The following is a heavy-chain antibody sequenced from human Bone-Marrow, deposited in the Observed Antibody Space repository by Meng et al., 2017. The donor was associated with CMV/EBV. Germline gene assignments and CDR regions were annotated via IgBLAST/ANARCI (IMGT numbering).Heavy chain of an antibody. CDR1: GFTFDDYA. D-gene: IGHD3-3*01. Sequence: SLKISCAASGFTFDDYAMHWVRQAPGKGLEWVSGISWNSGSIGYADSVKGRFTISRDNAKNSLYLQMNSLRAEDTAVYYCARDRAWNDFWSGYYHYWGQGTLVTVSS. CDR2: ISWNSGSI. V-gene: IGHV3-9*01. J-gene: IGHJ4*02. CDR3: ARDRAWNDFWSGYYHY.